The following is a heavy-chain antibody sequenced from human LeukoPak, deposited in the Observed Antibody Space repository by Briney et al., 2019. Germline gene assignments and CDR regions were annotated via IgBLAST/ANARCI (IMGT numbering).Heavy chain of an antibody. D-gene: IGHD4-11*01. Sequence: GESLKISCKGSGYSFTSCWIGWVRQMPGKGLEWMGIIYPGDSDTRYSPSFQGQVTISADKSISTAYLQWSSLKASDTAMYYCASQSTVTESSFDYWGQGTLVTVSS. V-gene: IGHV5-51*01. J-gene: IGHJ4*02. CDR1: GYSFTSCW. CDR2: IYPGDSDT. CDR3: ASQSTVTESSFDY.